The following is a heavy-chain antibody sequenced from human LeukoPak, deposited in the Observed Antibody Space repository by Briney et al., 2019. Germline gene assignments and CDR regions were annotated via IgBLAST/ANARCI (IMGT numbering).Heavy chain of an antibody. Sequence: TGGSLRLSCAASGFTFSSYAMSWVRQAPGKGLEWVSSISGSDGTTYYADSVKGRFTISRDSSKNTLYLQMSSLRAEDAGVYYCAKAPVTTCSGTFCYPFDYWGQGTLVTVSS. CDR3: AKAPVTTCSGTFCYPFDY. CDR1: GFTFSSYA. CDR2: ISGSDGTT. D-gene: IGHD2-15*01. J-gene: IGHJ4*02. V-gene: IGHV3-23*01.